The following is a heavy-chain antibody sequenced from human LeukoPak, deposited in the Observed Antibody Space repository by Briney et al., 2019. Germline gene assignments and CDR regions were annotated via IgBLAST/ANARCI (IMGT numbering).Heavy chain of an antibody. CDR1: GGTFSSYA. CDR2: IIPIFGTA. J-gene: IGHJ6*03. Sequence: ASVKVSCKASGGTFSSYAISWVRQAPGQGLEWMGGIIPIFGTANYAQKFQGRVTITADESTSTAYMELSSLRSEDTAVYYCARDSELQQLQINYYYYYYMDVWGKGTTVTVSS. D-gene: IGHD6-13*01. V-gene: IGHV1-69*13. CDR3: ARDSELQQLQINYYYYYYMDV.